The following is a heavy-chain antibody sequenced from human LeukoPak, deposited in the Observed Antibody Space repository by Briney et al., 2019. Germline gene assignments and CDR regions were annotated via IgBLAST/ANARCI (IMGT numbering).Heavy chain of an antibody. D-gene: IGHD1-26*01. V-gene: IGHV1-69*06. CDR2: IIVNFAAT. J-gene: IGHJ5*02. CDR3: ARDASGNYEGWFDP. CDR1: GGSVSSHS. Sequence: ASVKVSCKASGGSVSSHSITWVRQAPGQGLEWMGKIIVNFAATTYAQKFQGRLTLTADKFTSTVYMELSSLGSDNTAVYYCARDASGNYEGWFDPWGQGTLVTVSS.